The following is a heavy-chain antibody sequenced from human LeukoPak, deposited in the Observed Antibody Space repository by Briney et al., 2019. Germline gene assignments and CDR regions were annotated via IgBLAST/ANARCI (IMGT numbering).Heavy chain of an antibody. D-gene: IGHD3-22*01. CDR2: INHSGST. CDR1: GGSFSDYY. Sequence: SETLSLTCAVYGGSFSDYYWSWIRQPPGKGLEWIGEINHSGSTNYNPSLKSRVTMSVDTSKNQFSLKLSSVTAADTAVYYCARDRYYYDSSARYFDYWGQGTLVTVSS. J-gene: IGHJ4*02. V-gene: IGHV4-34*01. CDR3: ARDRYYYDSSARYFDY.